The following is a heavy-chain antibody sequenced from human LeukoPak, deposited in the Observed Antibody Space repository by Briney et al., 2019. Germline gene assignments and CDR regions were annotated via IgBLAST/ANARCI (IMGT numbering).Heavy chain of an antibody. CDR1: GFTFSSYW. CDR2: IKQDGGET. Sequence: PGGSLRLSCAASGFTFSSYWMSWVRQAPGKVLEWVANIKQDGGETYYVDSVKGRFTISRDNAKNSLYLQMNSLRAEDTALYFCARGTYSFSSTSYYLYYMDVWGKGTTVTISS. D-gene: IGHD5-18*01. V-gene: IGHV3-7*01. J-gene: IGHJ6*03. CDR3: ARGTYSFSSTSYYLYYMDV.